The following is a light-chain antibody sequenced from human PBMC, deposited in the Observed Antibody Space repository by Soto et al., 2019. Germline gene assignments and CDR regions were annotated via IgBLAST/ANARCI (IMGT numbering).Light chain of an antibody. CDR2: SNN. CDR1: SSNIGSNT. Sequence: QSALTQPPSASGTPGQRVTISRSGSSSNIGSNTVNWYQQLPGTAPKLAIYSNNQRPSGVPDRFSGSKSGTSASLAISGLQSEDEADYYCVAWDDSLNGYVVFGGGTKVTVL. V-gene: IGLV1-44*01. CDR3: VAWDDSLNGYVV. J-gene: IGLJ2*01.